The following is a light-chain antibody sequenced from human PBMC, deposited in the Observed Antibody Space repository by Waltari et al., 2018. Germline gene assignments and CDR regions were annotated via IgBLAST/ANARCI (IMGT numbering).Light chain of an antibody. CDR3: SSQSSDAVVI. Sequence: QSALTQPASVSGSPGQSITISCTGSSSDVGRHDSVSWDHDHPGQSPKVIIYDVNHRPSGVSDRFSGSKSGNTASLTISGLQAEDEANYYCSSQSSDAVVIFGGGTKLTVL. J-gene: IGLJ2*01. V-gene: IGLV2-14*03. CDR2: DVN. CDR1: SSDVGRHDS.